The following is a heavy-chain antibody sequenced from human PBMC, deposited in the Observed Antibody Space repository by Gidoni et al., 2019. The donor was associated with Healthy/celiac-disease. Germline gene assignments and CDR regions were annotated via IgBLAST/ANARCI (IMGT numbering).Heavy chain of an antibody. CDR1: GFTFSSYS. Sequence: EVQLVESGGGLVKPGGSLRLSCAASGFTFSSYSMNWVRQAPGKGLEWVSSISSSSSYIYYADSVKGRFTISRDNAKNSLYLQMNSLRAEDTAVYYCARGLFIDGYGMGVWGQGTTVTVSS. D-gene: IGHD3-9*01. CDR2: ISSSSSYI. V-gene: IGHV3-21*01. J-gene: IGHJ6*02. CDR3: ARGLFIDGYGMGV.